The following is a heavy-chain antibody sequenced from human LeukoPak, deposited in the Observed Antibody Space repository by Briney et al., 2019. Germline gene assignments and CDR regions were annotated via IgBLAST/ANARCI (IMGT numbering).Heavy chain of an antibody. CDR1: GYTFTSYA. CDR3: ARVSGWPAEYFQH. V-gene: IGHV1-3*01. D-gene: IGHD6-19*01. J-gene: IGHJ1*01. CDR2: INAGNGNT. Sequence: GASVKVSCKASGYTFTSYAMHWVRQAPGQRLEWMEWINAGNGNTKYSQKFQGRVTITRDTSASTAYMELSSLRSEDTAVYYCARVSGWPAEYFQHWGQGTLVTVSS.